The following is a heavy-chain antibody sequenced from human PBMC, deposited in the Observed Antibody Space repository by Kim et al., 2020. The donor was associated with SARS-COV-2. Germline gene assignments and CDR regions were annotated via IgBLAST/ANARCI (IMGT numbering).Heavy chain of an antibody. CDR1: GYTFTSYT. D-gene: IGHD3-10*01. Sequence: ASVKVSCKASGYTFTSYTINWVRQAPGQGLEWMGWIDTNTGKPRYAQGFTGRFVFSLDTSVTTANLQISSLKAEDTAVYYCARDRSWVQDYWGQGTLVTV. V-gene: IGHV7-4-1*02. CDR3: ARDRSWVQDY. CDR2: IDTNTGKP. J-gene: IGHJ4*02.